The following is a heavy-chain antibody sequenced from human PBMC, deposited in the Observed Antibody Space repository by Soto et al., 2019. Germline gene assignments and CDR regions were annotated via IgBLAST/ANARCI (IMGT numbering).Heavy chain of an antibody. V-gene: IGHV1-69*04. Sequence: QVQLVHSGAEVKKPGSSVKVSCKASGGTFSSYTISWVRQAPGQGLEWMGRIIPILGLANYAQKFQGRVTITADKSTSTAYIELSSLRSEDTAVYYCARDPVVEAPYYYYYGMDVWGQGTTVTVSS. CDR2: IIPILGLA. J-gene: IGHJ6*02. CDR1: GGTFSSYT. D-gene: IGHD2-15*01. CDR3: ARDPVVEAPYYYYYGMDV.